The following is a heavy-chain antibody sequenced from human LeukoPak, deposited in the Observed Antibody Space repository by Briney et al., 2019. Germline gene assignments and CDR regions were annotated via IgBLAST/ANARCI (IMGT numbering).Heavy chain of an antibody. CDR3: AREGFETADCSSTSCSY. J-gene: IGHJ4*02. D-gene: IGHD2-2*01. V-gene: IGHV1-69*05. CDR2: IIPIFGTA. CDR1: GGTFSSYA. Sequence: SVKVSCKASGGTFSSYAISWVRQTPGQGLEWMGGIIPIFGTANYAQKFQGRVTITTDESTSTAYMELSSLRSEDTAVYYCAREGFETADCSSTSCSYWGQGTLVTVSS.